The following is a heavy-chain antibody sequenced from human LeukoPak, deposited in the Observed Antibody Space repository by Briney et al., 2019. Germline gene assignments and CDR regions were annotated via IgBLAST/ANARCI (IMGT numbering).Heavy chain of an antibody. V-gene: IGHV4-34*01. CDR3: TRQLWSDYYYYYYMDV. Sequence: SETLSLTCAVYGGSLSGYYWSWIRQPPGKGLEWIGEINHSGSTNYNPSLKSRVTISVDTSENQFSLELSSMTAADTAVYYCTRQLWSDYYYYYYMDVWGKGTTVTVSS. J-gene: IGHJ6*03. CDR1: GGSLSGYY. D-gene: IGHD1-1*01. CDR2: INHSGST.